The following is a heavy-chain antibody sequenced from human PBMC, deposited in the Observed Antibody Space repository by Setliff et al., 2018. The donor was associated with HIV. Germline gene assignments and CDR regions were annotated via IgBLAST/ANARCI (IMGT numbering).Heavy chain of an antibody. V-gene: IGHV1-69*10. CDR1: GGTSNTYA. Sequence: GASVKVSCKASGGTSNTYAINWVRQAPGQGLEWMGQVITILDITSYAQKFQGRVTITADESTSTVYMELTNLRSEDTAMYYCARASKVVVVAALGYWGQGTLVTVSS. CDR2: VITILDIT. CDR3: ARASKVVVVAALGY. D-gene: IGHD2-15*01. J-gene: IGHJ4*02.